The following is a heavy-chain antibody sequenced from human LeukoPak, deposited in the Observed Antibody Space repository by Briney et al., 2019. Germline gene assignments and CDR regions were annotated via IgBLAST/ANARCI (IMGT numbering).Heavy chain of an antibody. CDR2: IRYDGSNK. CDR3: AKDYIVVLVAVSGWFDS. V-gene: IGHV3-33*03. J-gene: IGHJ5*01. D-gene: IGHD2-15*01. Sequence: IRYDGSNKYYADSVKGRFTISRDNSKNTLYLQMNSLRAEDTAVYYCAKDYIVVLVAVSGWFDSWGQGTLVTVSS.